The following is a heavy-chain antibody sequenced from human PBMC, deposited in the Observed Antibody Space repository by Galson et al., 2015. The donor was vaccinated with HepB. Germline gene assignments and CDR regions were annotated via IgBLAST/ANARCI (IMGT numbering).Heavy chain of an antibody. CDR2: IYYSGST. V-gene: IGHV4-59*08. CDR1: GGSISSYY. Sequence: LSLTCTVSGGSISSYYWSWIRQPPGKGLEWIGYIYYSGSTNYNPSLKSRVTISVDTSKNQFSLKLSSVTAADTAVYYCARLKIEGGYFDYWGQGTLVTVSS. CDR3: ARLKIEGGYFDY. D-gene: IGHD3-16*01. J-gene: IGHJ4*02.